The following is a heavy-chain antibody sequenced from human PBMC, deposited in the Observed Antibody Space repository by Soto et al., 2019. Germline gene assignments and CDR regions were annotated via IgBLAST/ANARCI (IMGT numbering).Heavy chain of an antibody. CDR1: GFTFSSYG. D-gene: IGHD6-19*01. Sequence: QVQLVESGGGVVQPGRSLRLSCAASGFTFSSYGMHWVRQAPGKGLEWVAVIWYDGSNKYYADSVKGRFTISRDNSKNTLYLQMNSLRAEDTAVYYCARDYDEEIAVAGNYWGQGTLVTVSS. CDR3: ARDYDEEIAVAGNY. J-gene: IGHJ4*02. CDR2: IWYDGSNK. V-gene: IGHV3-33*01.